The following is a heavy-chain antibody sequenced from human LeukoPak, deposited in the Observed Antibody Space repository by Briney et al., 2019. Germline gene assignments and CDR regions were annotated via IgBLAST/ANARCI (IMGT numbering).Heavy chain of an antibody. V-gene: IGHV3-33*01. D-gene: IGHD6-13*01. CDR1: GFTFSDYG. J-gene: IGHJ6*02. CDR3: ARGQQPYYYYGMDV. CDR2: IWYDGNNK. Sequence: GGSLRLSCAASGFTFSDYGMHWVRQAPGKGLEWVAVIWYDGNNKYYADSVKGRFTISRDNSKNTLYLQMNSLRAEDTAVYSCARGQQPYYYYGMDVWGQGTTVTVS.